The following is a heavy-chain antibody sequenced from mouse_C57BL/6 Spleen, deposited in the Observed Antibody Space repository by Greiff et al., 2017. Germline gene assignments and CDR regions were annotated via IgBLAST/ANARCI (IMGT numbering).Heavy chain of an antibody. CDR1: GFSLTSYG. V-gene: IGHV2-2*01. D-gene: IGHD2-14*01. Sequence: QVQLQQSGPGLVQPSQSLSLTCTVSGFSLTSYGVHWVRQSPGKGLEWLGGIRSGRSTGYNAAFISRLSISNDNYKGQVFFKMNSLKADDTAIYYWARRWYGYFDYCGQGTTLTVSS. CDR3: ARRWYGYFDY. J-gene: IGHJ2*01. CDR2: IRSGRST.